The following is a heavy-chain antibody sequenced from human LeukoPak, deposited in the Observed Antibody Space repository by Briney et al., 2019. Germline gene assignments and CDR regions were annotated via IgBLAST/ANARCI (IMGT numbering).Heavy chain of an antibody. J-gene: IGHJ4*02. Sequence: GASVTVSCKASGYTFTGYYMHWVRQAPGQGLEWMGWINPNSGGTNYAQKLQGRVTMTRDTSISTAYMELSRLRSDDTAVYYCARASQTYSGSVLPVDYWGQGTLVTVSS. CDR3: ARASQTYSGSVLPVDY. CDR1: GYTFTGYY. D-gene: IGHD1-26*01. CDR2: INPNSGGT. V-gene: IGHV1-2*02.